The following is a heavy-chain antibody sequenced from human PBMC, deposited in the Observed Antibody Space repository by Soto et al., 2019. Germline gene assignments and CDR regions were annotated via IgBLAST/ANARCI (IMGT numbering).Heavy chain of an antibody. CDR2: VYNSGST. D-gene: IGHD6-13*01. CDR1: GVSVSNSSFY. V-gene: IGHV4-61*01. CDR3: ARYRREAVAGYTLDN. Sequence: PSETLSLTCTVSGVSVSNSSFYWTWIRQPPGKGLEWIGYVYNSGSTNYNPSLKSRVTISEDTSKSQFSLKVNSMTAADTAVYYCARYRREAVAGYTLDNWGQGILVTVSS. J-gene: IGHJ4*02.